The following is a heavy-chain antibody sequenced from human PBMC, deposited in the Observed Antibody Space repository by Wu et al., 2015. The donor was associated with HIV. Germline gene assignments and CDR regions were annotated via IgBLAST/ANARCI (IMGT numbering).Heavy chain of an antibody. CDR2: ISAYNGNT. Sequence: QVQLVQSGAEVRKPGASVKVSCKASGYTFTSYGISWVRQAPGQGLEWMGWISAYNGNTNYAQKLQGRVTMTTDTSTSTAYMELRSLRSDDTAVYYCARDLLHDGYMGPNGYYYGMDVWGQGTTVTVSS. J-gene: IGHJ6*02. CDR3: ARDLLHDGYMGPNGYYYGMDV. CDR1: GYTFTSYG. D-gene: IGHD5-24*01. V-gene: IGHV1-18*01.